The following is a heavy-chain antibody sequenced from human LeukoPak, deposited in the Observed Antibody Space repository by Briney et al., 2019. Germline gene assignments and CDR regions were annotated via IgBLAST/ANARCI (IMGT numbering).Heavy chain of an antibody. CDR1: GYTFTSYA. CDR2: ISAYNGNT. J-gene: IGHJ6*02. V-gene: IGHV1-18*01. CDR3: ARLGYCSGGSCYSGGSYYYYYGMDV. Sequence: ASVKVSCKASGYTFTSYAMNWVRQAPGQGLEWMGWISAYNGNTNYAQKLQGRVTMTTDTSTSTAYMELRSPRSDDTAVYYCARLGYCSGGSCYSGGSYYYYYGMDVWGQGTTVTVSS. D-gene: IGHD2-15*01.